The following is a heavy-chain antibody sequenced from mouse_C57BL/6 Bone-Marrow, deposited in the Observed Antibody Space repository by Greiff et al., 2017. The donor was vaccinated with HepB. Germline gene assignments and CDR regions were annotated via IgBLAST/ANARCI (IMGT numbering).Heavy chain of an antibody. CDR1: GYTFTSYW. Sequence: VQLQQPGTELVKPGASVKLSCKASGYTFTSYWIHWVKQRPGQGLEWIGNINPSNGGTNYNEKFKSKATLTVDKSSSTAYMQLSSLTSEDSAVYYCARDGGLRRGFAYWGQGTLVTVSA. CDR3: ARDGGLRRGFAY. J-gene: IGHJ3*01. V-gene: IGHV1-53*01. D-gene: IGHD2-4*01. CDR2: INPSNGGT.